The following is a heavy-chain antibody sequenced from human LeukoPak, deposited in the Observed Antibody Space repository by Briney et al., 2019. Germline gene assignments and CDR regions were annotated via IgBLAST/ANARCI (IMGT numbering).Heavy chain of an antibody. D-gene: IGHD5-18*01. Sequence: GGSLRLSCAASGLTFSSYWMHWVRQAPGKGLVWVSRIKTDGSSASYADSVKGRFTISRDNAKSTLDLQMNSLRAEDTAVYYCAKGFNGGYSYGRHYYYYMDVWGKGTTVTVSS. J-gene: IGHJ6*03. CDR2: IKTDGSSA. CDR3: AKGFNGGYSYGRHYYYYMDV. CDR1: GLTFSSYW. V-gene: IGHV3-74*01.